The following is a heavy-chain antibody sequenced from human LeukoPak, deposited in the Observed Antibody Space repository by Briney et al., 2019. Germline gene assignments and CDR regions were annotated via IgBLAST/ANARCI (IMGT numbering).Heavy chain of an antibody. J-gene: IGHJ4*02. CDR3: ARDRPITSYFDY. D-gene: IGHD3-16*01. V-gene: IGHV4-4*07. CDR2: IYTSGST. CDR1: GGPISSYY. Sequence: SETLSLTCTVSGGPISSYYWSWIRQPAGKGLEWIGRIYTSGSTNYNPSLKSRLTMSVHTSKTQFSLKLSSVPAADTAVYYCARDRPITSYFDYWGQGTLVTVSS.